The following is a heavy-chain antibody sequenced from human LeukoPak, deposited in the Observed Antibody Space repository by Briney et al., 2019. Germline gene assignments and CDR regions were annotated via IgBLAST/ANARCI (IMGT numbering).Heavy chain of an antibody. D-gene: IGHD6-19*01. CDR1: GGTFSSYA. CDR2: IIPILGIA. V-gene: IGHV1-69*04. Sequence: SVKVSCKASGGTFSSYAISWVRQAPGQGLEWRGRIIPILGIANYAQKFQGRVTITADKSTSTAYMELSSLRSEDTAVYYCARDQWAGIAVAGIGVDYWGQGTLVTVSS. CDR3: ARDQWAGIAVAGIGVDY. J-gene: IGHJ4*02.